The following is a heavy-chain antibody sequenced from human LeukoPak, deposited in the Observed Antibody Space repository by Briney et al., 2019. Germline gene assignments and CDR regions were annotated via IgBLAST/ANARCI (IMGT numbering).Heavy chain of an antibody. D-gene: IGHD6-13*01. CDR2: ISWRNIDI. CDR1: GFTLSSYN. V-gene: IGHV3-21*01. Sequence: GSLRLSWVASGFTLSSYNMKWVRQAPGKRLEGVSSISWRNIDIEYADSVKGRFTISRDNDKKSLYLQMNSLRVEDTAVYYCARVYSSTWYSGYLHMDVWGKGTTVTVSS. J-gene: IGHJ6*03. CDR3: ARVYSSTWYSGYLHMDV.